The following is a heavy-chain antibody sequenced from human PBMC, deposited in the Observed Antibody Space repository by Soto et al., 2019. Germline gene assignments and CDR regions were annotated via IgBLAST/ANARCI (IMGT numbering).Heavy chain of an antibody. V-gene: IGHV1-8*01. CDR1: GYTFTSYD. J-gene: IGHJ6*03. CDR3: ARTAIHSSGWFPLYYYYYMDV. D-gene: IGHD6-19*01. Sequence: ASVKVSCKASGYTFTSYDINWVRQATGQGLEWMGWMNPNSGNTGYAQKFQGRVTMTRNTSISTAYMELGSLRSEDTAVYYCARTAIHSSGWFPLYYYYYMDVWGKGTTVTVSS. CDR2: MNPNSGNT.